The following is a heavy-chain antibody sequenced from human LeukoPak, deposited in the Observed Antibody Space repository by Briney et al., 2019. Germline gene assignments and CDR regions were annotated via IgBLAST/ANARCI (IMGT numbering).Heavy chain of an antibody. CDR3: ARDFGGDPPDY. J-gene: IGHJ4*02. CDR1: GFTFSSYS. V-gene: IGHV3-48*04. Sequence: GGSLRPSCAASGFTFSSYSMNWVRQAPGKGLEWVSYISSSSSTIYYADSVKGRFTISRDNAKNSLYLQMNSLRAEDTAVYYCARDFGGDPPDYWGQGTLVTVSS. CDR2: ISSSSSTI. D-gene: IGHD3-16*01.